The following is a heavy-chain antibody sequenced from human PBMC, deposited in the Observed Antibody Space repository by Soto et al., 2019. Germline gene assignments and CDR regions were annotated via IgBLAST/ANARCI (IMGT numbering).Heavy chain of an antibody. CDR1: GFTFSSYS. CDR2: ISSSSSYI. V-gene: IGHV3-21*01. J-gene: IGHJ4*02. Sequence: PGGSLRLSCAASGFTFSSYSMNWVRQAPGKGLEWVSSISSSSSYIYYADSVKGRFTISRDNAKNSLYLQMNSLRAEDTAVYYCARDKVSLRYFYWLSRDSFDYWGQGTLVTVSS. D-gene: IGHD3-9*01. CDR3: ARDKVSLRYFYWLSRDSFDY.